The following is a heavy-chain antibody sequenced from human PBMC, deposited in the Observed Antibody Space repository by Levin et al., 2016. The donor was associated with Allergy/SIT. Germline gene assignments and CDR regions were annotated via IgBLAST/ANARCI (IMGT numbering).Heavy chain of an antibody. V-gene: IGHV1-69*06. Sequence: SVKVSCKASGGTFSSYAISWVRQAPGQGLEWMGGIIPIFGTANYAQKFQGRVTITADKSTSTAYMELSSLRSEDTAVYYCWYYDFWSGPLDYWGQGTLVTVSS. J-gene: IGHJ4*02. D-gene: IGHD3-3*01. CDR3: WYYDFWSGPLDY. CDR2: IIPIFGTA. CDR1: GGTFSSYA.